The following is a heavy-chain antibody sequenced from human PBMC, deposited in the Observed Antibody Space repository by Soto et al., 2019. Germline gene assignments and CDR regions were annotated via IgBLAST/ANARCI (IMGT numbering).Heavy chain of an antibody. V-gene: IGHV3-66*01. D-gene: IGHD3-22*01. Sequence: PGGSLRLSCAASGFTVSSNYMSWVRQAPGKGLEWVSVIYSGGSTYYADSVKGRFTISRDNSKNTLYLQMNSLRAEDTAVYYCARDVRYYDSSGDPTDYFDDWGQGTLVTVAS. CDR3: ARDVRYYDSSGDPTDYFDD. CDR1: GFTVSSNY. J-gene: IGHJ4*02. CDR2: IYSGGST.